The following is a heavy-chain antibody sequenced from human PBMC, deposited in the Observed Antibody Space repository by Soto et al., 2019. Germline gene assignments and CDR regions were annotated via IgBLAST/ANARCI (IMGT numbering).Heavy chain of an antibody. D-gene: IGHD3-16*02. CDR1: GFPVSATW. J-gene: IGHJ1*01. Sequence: EVQLVESGGGLVKPGGSLRLSCAASGFPVSATWMSWVRQAPGKGLEWVARIKSYAEGGATDYAAPVRGRFTISRRASINTVYLQMIGLKTEDTAVYFCYREGFWGPGTRVTVSS. CDR3: YREGF. V-gene: IGHV3-15*01. CDR2: IKSYAEGGAT.